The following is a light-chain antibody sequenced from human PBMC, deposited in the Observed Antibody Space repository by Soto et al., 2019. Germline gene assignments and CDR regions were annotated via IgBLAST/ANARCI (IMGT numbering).Light chain of an antibody. CDR1: RSDVGGYNY. CDR2: EVS. Sequence: QSALTQPPSASGSPGQSITISCTGTRSDVGGYNYVSWYQQHPGKAPKLMIYEVSKRPSGVPDRFSGSKSGNTASLTVSGLQAEDEADYYCSSYAGSNNPYVFGTRTKLTVL. J-gene: IGLJ1*01. CDR3: SSYAGSNNPYV. V-gene: IGLV2-8*01.